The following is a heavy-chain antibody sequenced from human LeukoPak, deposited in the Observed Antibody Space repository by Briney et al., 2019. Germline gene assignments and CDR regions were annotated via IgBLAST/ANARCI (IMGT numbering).Heavy chain of an antibody. J-gene: IGHJ4*02. CDR1: GFTFSSYS. V-gene: IGHV3-21*01. D-gene: IGHD5-18*01. CDR3: ARDVSSGYTYGFIDY. CDR2: ISSSSSYI. Sequence: GGSQRLSCAASGFTFSSYSMHWVRQAPGKGLEWVSSISSSSSYIYYADSVKGRFTISRDHAKNSLSLQMNSLRAEDTAVYYCARDVSSGYTYGFIDYWGLGSLVTVSS.